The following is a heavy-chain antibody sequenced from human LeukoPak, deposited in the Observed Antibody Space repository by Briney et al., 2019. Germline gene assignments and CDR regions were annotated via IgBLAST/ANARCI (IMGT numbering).Heavy chain of an antibody. CDR2: INHSGST. V-gene: IGHV4-34*01. CDR1: GGSFSGYY. CDR3: ARVPRSYYYYYYMDV. Sequence: SETLSLTCAVHGGSFSGYYWSWIRQAPGKGLEWIGEINHSGSTNYNPSLKSRVTISVDTSKNQFSLKLSSVTAADTAVYYCARVPRSYYYYYYMDVWGKGTTVTVSS. J-gene: IGHJ6*03.